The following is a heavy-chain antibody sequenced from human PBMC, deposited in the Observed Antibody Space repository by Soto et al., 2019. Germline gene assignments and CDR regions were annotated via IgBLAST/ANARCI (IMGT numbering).Heavy chain of an antibody. J-gene: IGHJ6*02. CDR1: GYTFTSYG. CDR2: ISAYNGNT. D-gene: IGHD1-7*01. CDR3: ARADYNWNYVLPYYYYYGMDV. Sequence: GASVKVSCKASGYTFTSYGISWVRQAPGQGLEWMGWISAYNGNTNYAQKLQGRVTMTTDTSTSTAYTELRSLRSDDTAVYYCARADYNWNYVLPYYYYYGMDVWGQGTTVTVSS. V-gene: IGHV1-18*01.